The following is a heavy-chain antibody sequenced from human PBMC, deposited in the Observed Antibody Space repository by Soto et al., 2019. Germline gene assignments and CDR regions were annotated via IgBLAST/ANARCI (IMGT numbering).Heavy chain of an antibody. CDR1: GYTFTDYV. CDR2: ITAFNGNT. Sequence: QVHLVQSGAEVEKPGASVKVSCKASGYTFTDYVISWVRQAPGQGLQWMGWITAFNGNTKYAQKFQGRVTMTTDTSTSTDYMELRSLESDDTAVYYCARIRQSDFWCGYYYFFDYWGQGTLGTVSS. D-gene: IGHD3-3*01. V-gene: IGHV1-18*01. J-gene: IGHJ4*02. CDR3: ARIRQSDFWCGYYYFFDY.